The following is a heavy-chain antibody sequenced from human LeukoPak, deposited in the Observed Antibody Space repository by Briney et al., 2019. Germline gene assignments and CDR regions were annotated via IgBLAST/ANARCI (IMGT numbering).Heavy chain of an antibody. CDR3: ACLTTADAFDI. Sequence: PSESLSLTCTVSGDSISSRSYYWGWIRQPPGKGLEWIGYIYDSGSTNYNPSLKSRVTISVDTSKNQFSLKLSSVTAADTAVYYCACLTTADAFDIWGQGTMVTVSS. D-gene: IGHD3-22*01. J-gene: IGHJ3*02. CDR2: IYDSGST. CDR1: GDSISSRSYY. V-gene: IGHV4-61*01.